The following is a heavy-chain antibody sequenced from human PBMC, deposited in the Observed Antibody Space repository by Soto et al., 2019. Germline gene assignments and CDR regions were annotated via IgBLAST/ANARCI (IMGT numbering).Heavy chain of an antibody. CDR3: ARVMFPRNDYGGHILEG. V-gene: IGHV4-59*01. CDR2: IYYSGST. J-gene: IGHJ4*02. D-gene: IGHD4-17*01. CDR1: GGSISSYY. Sequence: PSETLSLTCTVSGGSISSYYWSWIRQPPGKGLEWIGYIYYSGSTNYNPSLKSRVTISVDTSKNQFSLKLSSVTAADTAVYYCARVMFPRNDYGGHILEGWGQGTLVTVS.